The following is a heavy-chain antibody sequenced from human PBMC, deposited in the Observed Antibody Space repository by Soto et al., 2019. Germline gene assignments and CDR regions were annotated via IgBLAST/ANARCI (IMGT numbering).Heavy chain of an antibody. Sequence: QVQLVQSGAEVKKPGSSVKVSCKASGGTFSSYTISWVRQAPGQGLEWMGRIIPILGIANYAQKFQGRVTISADKSPGTAYMGLGSLRSGDTAVYYWGGGGGLGESQLFDYWGQGTLVTVSS. CDR1: GGTFSSYT. V-gene: IGHV1-69*02. J-gene: IGHJ4*02. D-gene: IGHD3-16*01. CDR3: GGGGGLGESQLFDY. CDR2: IIPILGIA.